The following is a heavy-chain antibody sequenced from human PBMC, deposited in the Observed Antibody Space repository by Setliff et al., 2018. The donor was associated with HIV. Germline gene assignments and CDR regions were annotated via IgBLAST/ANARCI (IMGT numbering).Heavy chain of an antibody. J-gene: IGHJ4*02. CDR3: AKVDDGQCNTFNCRDFDY. Sequence: SCAASGLTLSTYSMSWVRQAPGKGLEWVSAIDPTGTYTYYADAVKGRFTISRDNFRNTLSLQMNSLTAEDSAIYYCAKVDDGQCNTFNCRDFDYWGRGTLVTVSS. CDR1: GLTLSTYS. D-gene: IGHD1-1*01. CDR2: IDPTGTYT. V-gene: IGHV3-23*05.